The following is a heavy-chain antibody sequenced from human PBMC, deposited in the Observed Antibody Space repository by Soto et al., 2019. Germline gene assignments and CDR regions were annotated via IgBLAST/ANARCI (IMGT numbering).Heavy chain of an antibody. Sequence: SSATQAITGTGSGYSVSSSDYYWAWIRQPPGKGLEWIGSIFYTGLTFYNPSLKSRVSLSVDTPKNQFSVRLNSVTAADTAVYYCAPLSVSLSGPYGIHVWGQGTTVPVSS. CDR2: IFYTGLT. CDR1: GYSVSSSDYY. J-gene: IGHJ6*02. D-gene: IGHD2-15*01. CDR3: APLSVSLSGPYGIHV. V-gene: IGHV4-39*01.